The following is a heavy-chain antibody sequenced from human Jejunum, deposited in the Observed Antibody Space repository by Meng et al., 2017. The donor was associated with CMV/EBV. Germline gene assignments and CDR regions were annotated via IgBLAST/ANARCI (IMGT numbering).Heavy chain of an antibody. CDR3: ARRPSHGAFDL. V-gene: IGHV3-15*01. J-gene: IGHJ3*01. CDR2: IKSKIDGGTT. Sequence: CAGSGFTFNNAWVGWVRQAPGKGLEWVGRIKSKIDGGTTDYAAAVEGRFTISRDDSDNTASLQMSSLKIEDTAVYYCARRPSHGAFDLWGQGTMVTVSS. CDR1: GFTFNNAW.